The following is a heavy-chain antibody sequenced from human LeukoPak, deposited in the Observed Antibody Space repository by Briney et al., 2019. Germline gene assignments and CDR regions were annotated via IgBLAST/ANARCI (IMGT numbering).Heavy chain of an antibody. CDR3: ARFPDYSGGGDY. CDR2: IYYSGST. CDR1: GGSISSSSYY. V-gene: IGHV4-39*07. D-gene: IGHD2-15*01. J-gene: IGHJ4*02. Sequence: PSETLSLTCTVSGGSISSSSYYWGWIRQPPGKGLEWIGSIYYSGSTYYNPSRKSRVTISVDTSKNQFSLKLSSVTAADTAVYYCARFPDYSGGGDYWGQGTLVTVSS.